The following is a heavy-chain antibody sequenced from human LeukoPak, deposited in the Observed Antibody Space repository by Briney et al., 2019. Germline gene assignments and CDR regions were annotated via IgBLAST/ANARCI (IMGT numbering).Heavy chain of an antibody. V-gene: IGHV3-48*01. J-gene: IGHJ4*02. CDR2: ISSSSSTI. CDR3: ARVSQGYCSGGSCYYGGGFDY. Sequence: GGSLRLSCAASGFTFSSYSMNWVRQAPGKGLEGVSYISSSSSTIYCADSVKGRFTISRDNAKNSLYLQMNSLRAEDTAVYYCARVSQGYCSGGSCYYGGGFDYWGQGTLVTVSS. D-gene: IGHD2-15*01. CDR1: GFTFSSYS.